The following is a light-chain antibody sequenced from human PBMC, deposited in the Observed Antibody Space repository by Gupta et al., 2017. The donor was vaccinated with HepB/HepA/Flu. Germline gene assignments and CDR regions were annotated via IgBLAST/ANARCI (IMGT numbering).Light chain of an antibody. Sequence: SALPQPASVSGSPGPSITISCTGTSSDVGSYNLVSWYQQHPGKAPKLMIYEVSERPSGVSNRFSGSKSGNTASLTISGLQAEDEADYYCCSYAGGSTYVFGTGTKVTVL. CDR2: EVS. V-gene: IGLV2-23*02. CDR3: CSYAGGSTYV. CDR1: SSDVGSYNL. J-gene: IGLJ1*01.